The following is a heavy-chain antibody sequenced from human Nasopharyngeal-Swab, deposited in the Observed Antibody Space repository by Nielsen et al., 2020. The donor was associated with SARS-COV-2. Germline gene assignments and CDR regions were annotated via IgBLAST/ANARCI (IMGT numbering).Heavy chain of an antibody. CDR1: GGTFSSYA. CDR3: ARGDSYGASWYFDL. J-gene: IGHJ6*02. CDR2: IIPILGIA. Sequence: SVKVPCKASGGTFSSYAISWVRQAPGQGLEWMGRIIPILGIANYAQKFQGRVTITADKSTSTAYMELSSLRSEDTAVYYCARGDSYGASWYFDLWGQGTTVTVSS. V-gene: IGHV1-69*04. D-gene: IGHD5-18*01.